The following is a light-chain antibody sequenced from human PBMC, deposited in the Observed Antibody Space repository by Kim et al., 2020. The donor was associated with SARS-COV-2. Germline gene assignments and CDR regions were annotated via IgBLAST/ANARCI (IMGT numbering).Light chain of an antibody. CDR1: QSVSSSY. V-gene: IGKV3-20*01. Sequence: LAPGKRATLSCRASQSVSSSYLAWYQQKPGQAPRLLIYGASSRATGIPDRFSGSGSGTDFTLTISRLEPEDFAVYYCQQYGSSITFGQGTRLEIK. CDR2: GAS. CDR3: QQYGSSIT. J-gene: IGKJ5*01.